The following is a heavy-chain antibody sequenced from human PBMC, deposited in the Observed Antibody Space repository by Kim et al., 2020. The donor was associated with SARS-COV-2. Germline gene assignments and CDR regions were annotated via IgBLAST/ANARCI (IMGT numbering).Heavy chain of an antibody. V-gene: IGHV1-3*01. Sequence: FQGKVTITVDTSASTAYMELSSLRSEDTAVYYCARVGGGAVAGPNPFDYWGQGTLVTVSS. CDR3: ARVGGGAVAGPNPFDY. J-gene: IGHJ4*02. D-gene: IGHD6-19*01.